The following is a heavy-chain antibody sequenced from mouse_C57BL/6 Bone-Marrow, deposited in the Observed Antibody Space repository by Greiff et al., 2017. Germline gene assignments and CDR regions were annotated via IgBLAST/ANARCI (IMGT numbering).Heavy chain of an antibody. CDR2: IHPTSGCT. J-gene: IGHJ4*01. Sequence: VKLQESGAELVKPGASVKLSCKASGYTFTSYWMHWVKQRPGQGLEWIGMIHPTSGCTNYNEKFKSKATLTVDKSSSTAYMQLSSLTSEDAAVYDCARSRGAMDYWGQGTTVTVSS. CDR3: ARSRGAMDY. CDR1: GYTFTSYW. V-gene: IGHV1-64*01.